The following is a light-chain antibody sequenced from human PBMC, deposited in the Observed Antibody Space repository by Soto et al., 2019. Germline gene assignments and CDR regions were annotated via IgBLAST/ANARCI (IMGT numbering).Light chain of an antibody. CDR3: QQYNNWPRT. CDR2: GAS. CDR1: QSVSSN. J-gene: IGKJ1*01. V-gene: IGKV3-15*01. Sequence: EIVMTQSPATLSVSPGERATLSCRASQSVSSNLAWYQQKPGQAPRLLIYGASTRATGIPARFSGSRSGTGFTLTISSLQSEDFAVYYCQQYNNWPRTFGQGTKVEIK.